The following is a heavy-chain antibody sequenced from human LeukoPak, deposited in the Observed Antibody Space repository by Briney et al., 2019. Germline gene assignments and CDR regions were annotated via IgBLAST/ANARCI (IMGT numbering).Heavy chain of an antibody. D-gene: IGHD6-13*01. CDR2: IRSKAYGGTT. CDR1: GFTFGDYA. CDR3: TSTWDSSSYTLDY. J-gene: IGHJ4*02. Sequence: GGSLRLSCTASGFTFGDYAMSWFRQAPGKGLERVGFIRSKAYGGTTEYAASVKGRFTISRDDSKSIAYLQMNSLKTEDTAVYYCTSTWDSSSYTLDYWGQGTLVTVSS. V-gene: IGHV3-49*03.